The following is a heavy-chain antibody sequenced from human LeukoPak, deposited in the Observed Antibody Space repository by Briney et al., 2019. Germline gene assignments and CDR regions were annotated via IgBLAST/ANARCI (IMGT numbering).Heavy chain of an antibody. D-gene: IGHD3-22*01. J-gene: IGHJ4*02. Sequence: PSETRSLPCTVSGGYFSSYYWSWIRQPPGRGLEWIGYIYYTGSTNYNPSLGGRVSISVHTSKDQFSLKLSSVTAADTAVYYCARVYERSYYDGSGYYLDHWGQGTLVTVSS. V-gene: IGHV4-59*01. CDR1: GGYFSSYY. CDR2: IYYTGST. CDR3: ARVYERSYYDGSGYYLDH.